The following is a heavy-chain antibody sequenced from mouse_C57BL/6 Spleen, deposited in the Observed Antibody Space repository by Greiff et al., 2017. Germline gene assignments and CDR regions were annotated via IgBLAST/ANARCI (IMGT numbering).Heavy chain of an antibody. CDR2: IYPGSGST. CDR3: ARWGKYYGSTYAMDY. CDR1: GYTFTSYW. V-gene: IGHV1-55*01. Sequence: QVQLQQPGAALVKPGASVKMSCKASGYTFTSYWITWVKQRPGQGLEWIGDIYPGSGSTNSNEKFNSKATLTVDTSSSTAYMQLSSLTSEDSAVYYCARWGKYYGSTYAMDYWGQGTSVTVSS. D-gene: IGHD1-1*01. J-gene: IGHJ4*01.